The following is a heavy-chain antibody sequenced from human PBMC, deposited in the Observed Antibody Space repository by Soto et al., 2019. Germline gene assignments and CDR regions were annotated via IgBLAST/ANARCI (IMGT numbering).Heavy chain of an antibody. D-gene: IGHD3-22*01. CDR3: ARDSKSRERYYDSSGYSDY. J-gene: IGHJ4*02. Sequence: GGSLRLSCAASGFTFSSYSMNWVRQAPGKGLEWVSSISSSSSYIYYADSVKGRFTISRDNAKNSLYLQMNSLRAEDTAVYYCARDSKSRERYYDSSGYSDYWGQGTLVTVSS. V-gene: IGHV3-21*01. CDR2: ISSSSSYI. CDR1: GFTFSSYS.